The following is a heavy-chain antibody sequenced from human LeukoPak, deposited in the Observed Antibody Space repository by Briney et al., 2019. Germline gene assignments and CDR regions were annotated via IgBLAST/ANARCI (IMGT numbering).Heavy chain of an antibody. D-gene: IGHD6-13*01. Sequence: SETLSLTCTVSGGSISSYYWSWIRQPPGKGQEYIGYIYYSGSTNYNPSLKSRVTISVDTSKNQFSLKLSSVTAADTAVYYCARYSSSWYFDYWGQGTLVTVSS. CDR3: ARYSSSWYFDY. CDR2: IYYSGST. V-gene: IGHV4-59*01. J-gene: IGHJ4*02. CDR1: GGSISSYY.